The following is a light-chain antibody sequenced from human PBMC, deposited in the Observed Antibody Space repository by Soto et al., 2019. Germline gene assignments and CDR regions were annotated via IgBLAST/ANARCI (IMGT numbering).Light chain of an antibody. Sequence: DIQMTQSPSSLSASVGVRVTITCRASQTISSWLAWYQQRPGKAPKLLIYDASSLESGVPSRFSGSGSGTEFTLTTSSLQPDDFETYYCQQYSSFYLTFGGGTKVDIK. V-gene: IGKV1-5*01. CDR1: QTISSW. CDR3: QQYSSFYLT. J-gene: IGKJ4*01. CDR2: DAS.